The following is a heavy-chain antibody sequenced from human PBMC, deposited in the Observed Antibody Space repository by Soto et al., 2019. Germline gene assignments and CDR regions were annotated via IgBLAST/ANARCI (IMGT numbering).Heavy chain of an antibody. CDR2: INDRGSI. CDR3: ARESHDILTGPPWVWYFDL. Sequence: QVQLQQWGAGPLRPLETLSLTCGVSGGSFRGYYWAWIRQSPGKGLEWIGEINDRGSINYNPSLKSRVSISVATSKKHYSLNLRSVAAADTAVYYCARESHDILTGPPWVWYFDLGGRGTLVTVSS. D-gene: IGHD3-9*01. V-gene: IGHV4-34*01. J-gene: IGHJ2*01. CDR1: GGSFRGYY.